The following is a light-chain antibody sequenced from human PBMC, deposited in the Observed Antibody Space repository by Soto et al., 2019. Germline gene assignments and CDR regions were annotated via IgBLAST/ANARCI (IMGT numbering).Light chain of an antibody. V-gene: IGKV3-15*01. CDR3: QQYNSWPPMT. CDR1: QSISSN. Sequence: EIVMTQSPATLSVSPGERATLSCRASQSISSNLGWYQQKPGQAPRLLIYGASTRATGIPARFSGSGSGTEFTLTISSLXSEDFAVYYCQQYNSWPPMTFGQGTRLEIK. J-gene: IGKJ5*01. CDR2: GAS.